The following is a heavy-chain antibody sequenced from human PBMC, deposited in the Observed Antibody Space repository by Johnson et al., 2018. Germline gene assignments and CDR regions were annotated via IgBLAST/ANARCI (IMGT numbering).Heavy chain of an antibody. V-gene: IGHV1-69*01. J-gene: IGHJ3*02. CDR3: ARDEGYYGDDSFDI. CDR2: IIPIFAPA. CDR1: GGTFNSYA. Sequence: QVQLVQSGAEVKKPGSSVKVSCKASGGTFNSYAISWVRQAPGQGLEWMGGIIPIFAPANYAQKFQGRVTITADESTSTAYMELSSLRSEDTAVYYCARDEGYYGDDSFDIWGQGTMVTGSS. D-gene: IGHD4-17*01.